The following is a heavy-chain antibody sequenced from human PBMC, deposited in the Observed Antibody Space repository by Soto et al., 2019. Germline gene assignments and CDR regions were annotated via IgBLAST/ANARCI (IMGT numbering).Heavy chain of an antibody. V-gene: IGHV1-69*02. Sequence: ASVKVSCKASGGTFSSYTISWVRQAPGQGLEWMGRIIPILGIANYAQKFQGRVTITADKSTSTAYMELSSLRSEDTAVYYCARTPKGYNWNYLFDPWGQGTLVTVSS. CDR1: GGTFSSYT. CDR2: IIPILGIA. CDR3: ARTPKGYNWNYLFDP. J-gene: IGHJ5*02. D-gene: IGHD1-7*01.